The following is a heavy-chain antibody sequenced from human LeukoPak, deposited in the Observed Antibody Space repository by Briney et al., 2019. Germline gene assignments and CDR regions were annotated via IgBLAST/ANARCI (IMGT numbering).Heavy chain of an antibody. Sequence: GGSLRLSCAASGFTFSSYWMSWVRQAPGKGLEWVATIKQDGSEKYYVDSVKGRFTISRDNAKNSLYLQMNSLRVEDTAVYYCARDPEGAITPENWGQGTLVTVSS. CDR2: IKQDGSEK. V-gene: IGHV3-7*01. CDR3: ARDPEGAITPEN. CDR1: GFTFSSYW. J-gene: IGHJ4*02. D-gene: IGHD1-26*01.